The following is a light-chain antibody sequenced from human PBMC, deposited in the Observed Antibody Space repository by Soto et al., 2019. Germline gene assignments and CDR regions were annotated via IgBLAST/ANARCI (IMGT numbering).Light chain of an antibody. Sequence: QSVLTQPPSVSGSPGQSITISCTGTSSDVGGYNYAAWYQQHPGKVPRLMIYEVSNRPSGVSNRFSGSKSGSTASLTISGLQAEDEADYYCISYTSSSTSYVFGTGTKVTVL. CDR1: SSDVGGYNY. CDR3: ISYTSSSTSYV. V-gene: IGLV2-14*01. J-gene: IGLJ1*01. CDR2: EVS.